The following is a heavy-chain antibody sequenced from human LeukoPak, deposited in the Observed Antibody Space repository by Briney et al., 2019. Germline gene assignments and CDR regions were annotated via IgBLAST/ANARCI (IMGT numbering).Heavy chain of an antibody. CDR2: ISAYNGNT. Sequence: ASVKVSCKASGYTFTSHGISWVRQAPGQGLEWMGWISAYNGNTNYAQQLQGRVTMTTDTSTTTAYMELRSLRSDDTAVYYCARDTVGGWYGDWGQGTLVTVSS. CDR1: GYTFTSHG. D-gene: IGHD6-19*01. CDR3: ARDTVGGWYGD. J-gene: IGHJ4*02. V-gene: IGHV1-18*01.